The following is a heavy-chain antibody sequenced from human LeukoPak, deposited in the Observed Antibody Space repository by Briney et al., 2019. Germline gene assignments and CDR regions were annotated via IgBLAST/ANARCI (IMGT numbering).Heavy chain of an antibody. Sequence: SETLSLTCTVSVSGYSFSSYHWSWLRQPPGKGLEWIVYISSSGSTSYNTSLKSRITISVDTSKNQFSLKLSSVTAADTAVYYCARVGRGDHTWGSYSCDHWGQGTLVSVSS. CDR1: GYSFSSYH. CDR3: ARVGRGDHTWGSYSCDH. V-gene: IGHV4-59*01. CDR2: ISSSGST. D-gene: IGHD3-16*01. J-gene: IGHJ1*01.